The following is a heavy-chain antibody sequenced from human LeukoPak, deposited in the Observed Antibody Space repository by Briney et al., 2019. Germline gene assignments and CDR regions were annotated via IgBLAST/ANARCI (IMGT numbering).Heavy chain of an antibody. D-gene: IGHD1-26*01. Sequence: ASVNVSCKASGYTFTIYGISWVRQAPGQGLEWMGWINAHNGNTNYAQKLQGRVTMNTDTSISTAYMELSRLRSDDTAVYYCARDSESGSYYYYWGKGTLVTVSS. CDR1: GYTFTIYG. CDR2: INAHNGNT. J-gene: IGHJ4*02. V-gene: IGHV1-18*01. CDR3: ARDSESGSYYYY.